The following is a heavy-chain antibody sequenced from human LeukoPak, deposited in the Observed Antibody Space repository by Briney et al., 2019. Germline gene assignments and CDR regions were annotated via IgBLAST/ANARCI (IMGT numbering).Heavy chain of an antibody. CDR3: ARDGSRGYSYGYSDS. V-gene: IGHV3-7*01. CDR2: IKKDGSEK. D-gene: IGHD5-18*01. CDR1: GFTFSNYW. Sequence: GGSLRLSCAASGFTFSNYWMNWVRQTPGEGLEWVAIIKKDGSEKYYVDSVKGRFTISRDNAKNSLYLQMNSLRAEDTAVYYCARDGSRGYSYGYSDSWGQGTLVTVSS. J-gene: IGHJ4*02.